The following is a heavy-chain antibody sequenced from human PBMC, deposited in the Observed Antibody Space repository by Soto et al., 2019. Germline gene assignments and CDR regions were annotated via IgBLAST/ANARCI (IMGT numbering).Heavy chain of an antibody. V-gene: IGHV4-30-4*01. D-gene: IGHD5-18*01. Sequence: QVQLQESGPGLVKPSQTLSLTCTVSGGSISSGDYYWSWIRQPPGKGLEWIGYIYYSGSTYYNPSLRRXXTISVDTSKNQSSLKLSSVTAADTAVYYCASNSYGYTVYDYWGQGTLVTVSS. J-gene: IGHJ4*02. CDR2: IYYSGST. CDR1: GGSISSGDYY. CDR3: ASNSYGYTVYDY.